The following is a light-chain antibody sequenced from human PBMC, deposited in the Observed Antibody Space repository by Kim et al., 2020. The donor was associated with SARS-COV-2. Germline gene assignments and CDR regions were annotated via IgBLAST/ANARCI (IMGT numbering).Light chain of an antibody. CDR1: NLGDKF. V-gene: IGLV3-1*01. CDR3: QAWDSSAAV. CDR2: QDS. Sequence: SYELTQPPSVSVSPGQTTSITCSGNNLGDKFVSWYQQKPGQSPVLIIYQDSKRPSGIPERFSGSNSGTTATLTISGTQPMDEADYYCQAWDSSAAVFGGG. J-gene: IGLJ3*02.